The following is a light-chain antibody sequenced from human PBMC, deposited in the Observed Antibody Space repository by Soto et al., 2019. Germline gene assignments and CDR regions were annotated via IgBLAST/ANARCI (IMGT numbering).Light chain of an antibody. CDR1: QSISTW. V-gene: IGKV1-5*01. Sequence: DVQMTQSPSTLSAFVGDRVTITCRASQSISTWLAWYQQKPGKAPKLLIFAASSLQSGVPSRFSGSRSGTEFTLTISSLQPDDFATYYCQQYNSYSRTFGQGTKVDIK. CDR3: QQYNSYSRT. CDR2: AAS. J-gene: IGKJ1*01.